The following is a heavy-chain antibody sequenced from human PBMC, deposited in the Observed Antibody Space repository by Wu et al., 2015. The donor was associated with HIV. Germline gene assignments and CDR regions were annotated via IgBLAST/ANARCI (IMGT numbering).Heavy chain of an antibody. J-gene: IGHJ3*02. CDR3: ARDLGNDVFDI. V-gene: IGHV1-18*01. Sequence: QVQLVQSGAEVKKPGASVKVSCKASSYTFTSYGISWVRQAPGQGLEWMGWISANNGDTNYAQRFQGRITMTRDTSTTTAYMELSSLRSEDTAVYYCARDLGNDVFDIWGQGTMVTVSS. CDR2: ISANNGDT. CDR1: SYTFTSYG. D-gene: IGHD1-26*01.